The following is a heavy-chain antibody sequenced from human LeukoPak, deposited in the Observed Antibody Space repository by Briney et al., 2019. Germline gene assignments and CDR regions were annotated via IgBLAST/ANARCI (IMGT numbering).Heavy chain of an antibody. Sequence: PGGSLRLSCAASGFTFSSYSMNWVRQAPGKGLVWVSRISSDGSSTSYADSVKGRFTISRDNAKNTLYLQTNSLRAEDTAVYYCARVGHDSSGYYYVNFDYWGQGTLVTVSS. CDR2: ISSDGSST. CDR1: GFTFSSYS. J-gene: IGHJ4*02. V-gene: IGHV3-74*01. CDR3: ARVGHDSSGYYYVNFDY. D-gene: IGHD3-22*01.